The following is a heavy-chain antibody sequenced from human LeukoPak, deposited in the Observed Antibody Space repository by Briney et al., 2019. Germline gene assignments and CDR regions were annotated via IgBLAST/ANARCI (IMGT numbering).Heavy chain of an antibody. Sequence: PSGALSHTSMEPVGSSIPYYWNGGRHPPGRRGESICDISYSVSTTYKTSLKRGVAMSVSTAKNQFSLNLRSVTGADTAVYFCARGDFFSKNNCYLRPMDVWGKGTTVTVSS. CDR1: VGSSIPYY. D-gene: IGHD1-1*01. V-gene: IGHV4-59*01. CDR3: ARGDFFSKNNCYLRPMDV. CDR2: ISYSVST. J-gene: IGHJ6*03.